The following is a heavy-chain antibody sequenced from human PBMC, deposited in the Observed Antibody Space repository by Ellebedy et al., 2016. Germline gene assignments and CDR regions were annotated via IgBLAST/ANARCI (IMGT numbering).Heavy chain of an antibody. D-gene: IGHD2-2*01. J-gene: IGHJ6*03. CDR2: INHSGST. V-gene: IGHV4-34*01. Sequence: SETLSLXXAVYGGSFSGYYWSWIRQPPGKGLEWIGEINHSGSTNYNPSLKSRVTISVDTSKNQFSLKLSSVTAADTAVYYCARGPDIVVVPAVDYYYMDVWGKGTTVTVSS. CDR1: GGSFSGYY. CDR3: ARGPDIVVVPAVDYYYMDV.